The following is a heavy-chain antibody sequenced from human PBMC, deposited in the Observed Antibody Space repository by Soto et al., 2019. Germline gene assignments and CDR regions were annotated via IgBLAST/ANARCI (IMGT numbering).Heavy chain of an antibody. V-gene: IGHV3-30*14. D-gene: IGHD2-2*01. Sequence: GGSLRLSCAVSGFTFSNHAMHWVRHAPGKGLEWVTFISHDGNNKFYVDSVKGRFTISRHNSQNTLYLQMNSLRAEDTALYYCARDSVHFSSPSCSFPPAYGMDVWGQGTTVTVSS. CDR3: ARDSVHFSSPSCSFPPAYGMDV. CDR2: ISHDGNNK. CDR1: GFTFSNHA. J-gene: IGHJ6*02.